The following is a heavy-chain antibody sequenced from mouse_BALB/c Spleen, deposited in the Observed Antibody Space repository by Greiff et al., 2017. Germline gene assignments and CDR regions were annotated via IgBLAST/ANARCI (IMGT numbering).Heavy chain of an antibody. CDR3: ASPITGAMDY. CDR2: IWSGGST. CDR1: GFSLTSYG. Sequence: QVHVKQSGPGLVQPSQSLSITCTVSGFSLTSYGVHWVRQSPGKGLEWLGVIWSGGSTDYNAAFISRLSISKDNSKSQVFFKMNSLQANDTAIYYCASPITGAMDYWGQGTSVTVSS. J-gene: IGHJ4*01. D-gene: IGHD1-3*01. V-gene: IGHV2-2*02.